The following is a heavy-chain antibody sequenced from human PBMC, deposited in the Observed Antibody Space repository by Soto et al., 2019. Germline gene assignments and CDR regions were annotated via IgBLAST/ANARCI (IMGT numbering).Heavy chain of an antibody. Sequence: SETLSLTCTVSGGSISGDYWSWIRQPPGKGLEWIGYIYYSGSTHYNPSFKSRVTISVDTSKNLFSLRLTSVTAADTAVYYCATISRGSHYSGHFDPWGQGTLVTVSS. CDR1: GGSISGDY. J-gene: IGHJ5*02. CDR3: ATISRGSHYSGHFDP. V-gene: IGHV4-59*01. CDR2: IYYSGST. D-gene: IGHD5-12*01.